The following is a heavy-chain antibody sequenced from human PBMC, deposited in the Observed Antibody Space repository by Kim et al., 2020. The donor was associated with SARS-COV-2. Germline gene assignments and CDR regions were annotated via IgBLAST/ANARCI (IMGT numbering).Heavy chain of an antibody. V-gene: IGHV3-33*01. CDR3: ARDTPMALDY. J-gene: IGHJ4*02. CDR2: NK. Sequence: NKYYADSVKGRFTISRDNSKNTLYLQMNSLRAEDTAVYYCARDTPMALDYWGQGTLVTVSS. D-gene: IGHD2-15*01.